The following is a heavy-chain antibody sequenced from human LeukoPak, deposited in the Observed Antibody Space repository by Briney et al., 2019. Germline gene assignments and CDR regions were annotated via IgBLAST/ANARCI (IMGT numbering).Heavy chain of an antibody. J-gene: IGHJ4*02. CDR1: GGSLSNYY. Sequence: SETLSLTCIGSGGSLSNYYWSWIRQPPGKGLEWIGDIHISGSTNYNPSLKSRVTISGDTSKNHFSLKLSSVTAADTALYYCARRPARGWYLDYWGQGTLVTVSS. CDR2: IHISGST. D-gene: IGHD6-19*01. V-gene: IGHV4-4*09. CDR3: ARRPARGWYLDY.